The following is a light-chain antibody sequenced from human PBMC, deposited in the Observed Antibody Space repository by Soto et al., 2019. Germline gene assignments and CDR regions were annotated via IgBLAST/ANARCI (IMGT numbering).Light chain of an antibody. CDR3: RSKRDSRTLFV. J-gene: IGLJ1*01. Sequence: SVLTKPASVSGSPGQSITISCTGTRSDLGAYNYVAWYQHHTGKVPKLLIYEVNNRPSGVSAHFLGSKAGNTGHLTMAELQAEDEDNYYVRSKRDSRTLFVFGTGNKVTVL. V-gene: IGLV2-14*01. CDR2: EVN. CDR1: RSDLGAYNY.